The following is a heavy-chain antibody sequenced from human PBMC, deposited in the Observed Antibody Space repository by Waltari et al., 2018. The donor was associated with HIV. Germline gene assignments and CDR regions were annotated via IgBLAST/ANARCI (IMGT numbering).Heavy chain of an antibody. J-gene: IGHJ6*02. CDR1: GFSFGDYA. Sequence: EQLVESGGGLVNPGGSLKLSCAASGFSFGDYAKNWVRQALGKGLCWIANIYSTSLNIKYADSVSGRFTISRDNTQNSLSLQMNTLIVEDPAKYFCARDTLNFFFGLDVWGHGTTVAVSS. CDR2: IYSTSLNI. V-gene: IGHV3-11*06. CDR3: ARDTLNFFFGLDV.